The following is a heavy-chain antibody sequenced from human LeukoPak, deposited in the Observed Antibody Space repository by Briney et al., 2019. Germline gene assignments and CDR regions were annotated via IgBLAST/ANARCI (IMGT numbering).Heavy chain of an antibody. CDR3: VRDPSYGSSWYYYMDV. D-gene: IGHD6-13*01. J-gene: IGHJ6*03. CDR2: ISSSSFKI. Sequence: PGGSLRLSCAASEFTVVRYAMNWVSQAPGKGLGWVSYISSSSFKIGYADSVKGRFTISRDNAKNSLYLQMDSLRVEDTAVYYCVRDPSYGSSWYYYMDVWGKGTTVTVSS. V-gene: IGHV3-48*04. CDR1: EFTVVRYA.